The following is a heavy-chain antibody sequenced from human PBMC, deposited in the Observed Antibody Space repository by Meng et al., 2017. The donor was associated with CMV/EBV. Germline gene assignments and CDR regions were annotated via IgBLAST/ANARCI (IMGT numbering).Heavy chain of an antibody. V-gene: IGHV1-69*05. J-gene: IGHJ5*02. D-gene: IGHD3-3*01. Sequence: SVKVSCKASGGTFSSYAISWVRQAPGQGLEWMGGIIPIFGTANYAQKFQGRVTITTDESTSTAYMELSSLRSEDTAVYYCARALVRFFLFDPWGQGTLVTVSS. CDR2: IIPIFGTA. CDR3: ARALVRFFLFDP. CDR1: GGTFSSYA.